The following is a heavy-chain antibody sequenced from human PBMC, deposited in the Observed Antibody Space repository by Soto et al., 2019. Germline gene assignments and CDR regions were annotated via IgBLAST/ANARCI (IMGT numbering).Heavy chain of an antibody. CDR3: AIFLPGIAVAGTKDNWFDP. J-gene: IGHJ5*02. CDR1: GYTFTSYG. D-gene: IGHD6-19*01. Sequence: ASVKVSCKASGYTFTSYGISWVRQAPGQGLEWMGWISAYNGNTNYAQKLQGRVTMTTDTSTSTAYMELRSLRSDDTAVYYCAIFLPGIAVAGTKDNWFDPWGQGTLVTVSS. V-gene: IGHV1-18*01. CDR2: ISAYNGNT.